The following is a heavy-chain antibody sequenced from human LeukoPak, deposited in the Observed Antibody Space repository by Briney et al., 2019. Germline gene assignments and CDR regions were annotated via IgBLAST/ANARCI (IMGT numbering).Heavy chain of an antibody. J-gene: IGHJ4*02. V-gene: IGHV3-30*03. CDR3: ARVYWQQLIPLDY. D-gene: IGHD6-13*01. CDR2: ISYDGSNK. Sequence: PGGSLRLSCAASGFTFSSYGMHWVRQAPGKGLEWVAVISYDGSNKYYADSVKGRFTISRDNSKNTLYLQMNSLRAEDTAVYYCARVYWQQLIPLDYWGQGTLVTVSS. CDR1: GFTFSSYG.